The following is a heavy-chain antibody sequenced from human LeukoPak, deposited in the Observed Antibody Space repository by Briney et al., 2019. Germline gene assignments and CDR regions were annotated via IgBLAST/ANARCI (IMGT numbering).Heavy chain of an antibody. J-gene: IGHJ6*02. CDR1: GFSFGTYS. CDR2: ISRDLTTI. D-gene: IGHD3-10*01. CDR3: ARDGRFGYGMDV. V-gene: IGHV3-48*02. Sequence: GGSLRLSCTVSGFSFGTYSMNWVRQAPGKGLEWVSYISRDLTTIYYAGSVKGRFTVSRDNAKNSLYLQMNSLRDEDTAVYYCARDGRFGYGMDVWGQGTTVTVPS.